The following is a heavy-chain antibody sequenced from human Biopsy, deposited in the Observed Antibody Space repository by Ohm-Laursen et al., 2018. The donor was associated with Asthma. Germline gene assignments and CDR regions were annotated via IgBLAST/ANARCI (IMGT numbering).Heavy chain of an antibody. CDR3: ARAGALIVGATMGY. D-gene: IGHD1-26*01. J-gene: IGHJ4*02. V-gene: IGHV1-46*01. CDR2: INPSVGST. CDR1: GYTFISYA. Sequence: SVKVSCKASGYTFISYAIHWVRQAPGQRLEWMGIINPSVGSTSYAQKFQGRVTMTRDTSTSTVYMELSSLRSEDTAVYYCARAGALIVGATMGYRGQGTLVTVSS.